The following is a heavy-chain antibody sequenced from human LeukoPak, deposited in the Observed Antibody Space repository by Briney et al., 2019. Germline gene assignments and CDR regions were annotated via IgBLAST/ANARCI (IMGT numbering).Heavy chain of an antibody. CDR1: GYSISSGYY. CDR2: IYHSGST. CDR3: ARGTFRGVITHNWFDP. Sequence: SETLSLTCTVSGYSISSGYYWGWIRQPPGKGLEWIGSIYHSGSTYYNPSLKSRVTISVDTSKNQFSLKLSSVTAADTAVYYCARGTFRGVITHNWFDPWGQGTLVTVSS. V-gene: IGHV4-38-2*02. D-gene: IGHD3-10*01. J-gene: IGHJ5*02.